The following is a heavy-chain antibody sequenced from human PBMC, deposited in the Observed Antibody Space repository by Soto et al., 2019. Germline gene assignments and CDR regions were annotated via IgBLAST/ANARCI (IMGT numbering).Heavy chain of an antibody. J-gene: IGHJ4*02. V-gene: IGHV4-31*03. CDR1: GGSISRGGYY. D-gene: IGHD3-10*01. CDR2: TYNSVST. CDR3: SRDQNGSGNYYTRYFDY. Sequence: SETLSLTCTVSGGSISRGGYYWSWIRQNPGKGLEWIGYTYNSVSTYYNPSLKSRVTISVDTSKNQFSLKLTSVTAADTAVYYCSRDQNGSGNYYTRYFDYWGQGTLVTVSS.